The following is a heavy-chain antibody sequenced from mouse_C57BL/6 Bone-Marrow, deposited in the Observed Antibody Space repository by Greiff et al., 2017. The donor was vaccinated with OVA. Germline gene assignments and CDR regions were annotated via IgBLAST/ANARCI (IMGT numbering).Heavy chain of an antibody. J-gene: IGHJ4*01. D-gene: IGHD2-1*01. CDR1: GYTFTSYW. Sequence: VQLQQPGAELVKPGASVKLSCKASGYTFTSYWMHWVKQRPGQGLEWIGMIHPNSGSTNYNEKFKSKATLTVDKSSSTAYMQLSSLTSEDSAVYYCARRGGNHYAMDYWGQGTSVTVSS. V-gene: IGHV1-64*01. CDR3: ARRGGNHYAMDY. CDR2: IHPNSGST.